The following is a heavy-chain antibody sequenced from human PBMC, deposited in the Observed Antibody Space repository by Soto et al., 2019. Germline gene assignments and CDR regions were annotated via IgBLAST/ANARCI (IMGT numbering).Heavy chain of an antibody. D-gene: IGHD3-16*01. V-gene: IGHV3-15*01. CDR3: LTDPLTLWPYDY. CDR1: GFLFSNAW. CDR2: IKSQSDGGAT. J-gene: IGHJ4*02. Sequence: GGSLRLSCSASGFLFSNAWMSWVRQGPGKGLEWVARIKSQSDGGATEYAAVVKGRFTISRDDSNNAVYLQMDSLTSDDTGVYYCLTDPLTLWPYDYWGQGTAVNVSS.